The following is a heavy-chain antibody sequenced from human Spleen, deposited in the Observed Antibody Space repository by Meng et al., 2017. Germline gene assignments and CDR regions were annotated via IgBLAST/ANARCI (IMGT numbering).Heavy chain of an antibody. V-gene: IGHV4-39*01. J-gene: IGHJ5*02. D-gene: IGHD3-22*01. Sequence: QLQLQESGPGVVKPSETLSLTCTVSAGSISTTSYFWAWIRQPPGKGLEWIASMYYSGNTYYNPSLRSRVTISVDTSKNQFSLNLSSVTAADTAMYYCAGLPRDSSAGNWLDPWGQGTLVTVSS. CDR1: AGSISTTSYF. CDR2: MYYSGNT. CDR3: AGLPRDSSAGNWLDP.